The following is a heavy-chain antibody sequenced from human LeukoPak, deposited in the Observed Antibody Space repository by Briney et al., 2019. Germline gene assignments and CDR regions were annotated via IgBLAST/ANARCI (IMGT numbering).Heavy chain of an antibody. V-gene: IGHV1-69*05. CDR2: IIPIFGTA. CDR1: VGTFSSNA. J-gene: IGHJ3*02. D-gene: IGHD3-22*01. Sequence: SVKVSRKASVGTFSSNAISWVRQAPGQGLEWMGGIIPIFGTANYAQKFQGRVTITTDESTSTAYMELSSLRSEGTAVYYCARDGEGRYYDSSGLYAFDIWGQGTMVTVSS. CDR3: ARDGEGRYYDSSGLYAFDI.